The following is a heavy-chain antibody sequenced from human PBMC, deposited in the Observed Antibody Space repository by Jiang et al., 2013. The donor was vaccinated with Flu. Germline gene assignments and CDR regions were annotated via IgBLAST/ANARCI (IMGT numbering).Heavy chain of an antibody. J-gene: IGHJ6*02. CDR1: GGTFSSYA. CDR2: IIPSLGIV. Sequence: GAEVKKPGSSVKVSCEASGGTFSSYAISWVRQAPGQGLEWMGRIIPSLGIVHFAQNFQDRVTITADKSTGAGYMEVSSLKSQDTAVYYCAREESIMVRGVNGMDVVGPRDHGHRLL. CDR3: AREESIMVRGVNGMDV. V-gene: IGHV1-69*04. D-gene: IGHD3-10*01.